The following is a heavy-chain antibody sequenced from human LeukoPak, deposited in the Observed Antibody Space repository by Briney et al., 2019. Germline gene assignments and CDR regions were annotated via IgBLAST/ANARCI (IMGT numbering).Heavy chain of an antibody. CDR1: GYTFSSYS. J-gene: IGHJ6*03. V-gene: IGHV3-21*01. Sequence: GGSLRLSCAASGYTFSSYSMNWVRQAPGKGLEWVSSISSSSSYIYYADSVKGRFTISRDNAKNSLYLQMNSLRAEDTAVYYCARAFYGANYYYYYMDVWGKGTTVTVSS. CDR2: ISSSSSYI. CDR3: ARAFYGANYYYYYMDV. D-gene: IGHD4-17*01.